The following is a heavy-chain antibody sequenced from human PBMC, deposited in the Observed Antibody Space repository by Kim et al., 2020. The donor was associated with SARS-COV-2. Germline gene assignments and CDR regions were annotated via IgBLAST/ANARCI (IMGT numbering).Heavy chain of an antibody. CDR1: GFTFSNAW. Sequence: GGSLRLSCVASGFTFSNAWMSWVRQAPGKGLEWVGRIKSKTDGGTTDYAAPVKGRFTISRDDSKNTLYLQMNSLKTEDTAVYYCTTEAPQGGMDVWGQGTTVTVSS. D-gene: IGHD6-6*01. CDR2: IKSKTDGGTT. J-gene: IGHJ6*02. V-gene: IGHV3-15*01. CDR3: TTEAPQGGMDV.